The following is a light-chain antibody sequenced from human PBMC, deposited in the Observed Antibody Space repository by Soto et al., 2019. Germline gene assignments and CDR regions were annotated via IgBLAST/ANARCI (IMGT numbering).Light chain of an antibody. CDR2: GAS. V-gene: IGKV3-15*01. J-gene: IGKJ2*01. Sequence: EIVLTQSPGTLSLSPGERATLACRAIQSVSNNYLAWYQQKPGQAPRLLIYGASTRATGIPARFSGSGSGTEFTLTISSLQSEDFAVYYCQQYDNWPPYTFGQGTKVDIK. CDR1: QSVSNN. CDR3: QQYDNWPPYT.